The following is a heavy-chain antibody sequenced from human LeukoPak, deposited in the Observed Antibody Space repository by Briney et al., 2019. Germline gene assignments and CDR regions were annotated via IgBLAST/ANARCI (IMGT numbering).Heavy chain of an antibody. CDR1: GCPFVDFG. Sequence: ASVKVSCKTSGCPFVDFGITWVRQAPGQGLEWMGWISAFSGDTNYAQKLQGRVTMTRDTSTSTVYMELRRLRSDDTAVYYCGRDIRSDGSPADYWGQGNLVTVSS. CDR3: GRDIRSDGSPADY. CDR2: ISAFSGDT. V-gene: IGHV1-18*01. J-gene: IGHJ4*02. D-gene: IGHD2-15*01.